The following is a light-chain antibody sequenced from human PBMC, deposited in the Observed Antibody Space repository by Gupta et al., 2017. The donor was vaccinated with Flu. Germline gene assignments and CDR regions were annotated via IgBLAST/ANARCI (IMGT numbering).Light chain of an antibody. CDR3: RQALQTPRT. J-gene: IGKJ2*01. CDR1: QSLLHSNGYNY. V-gene: IGKV2-28*01. CDR2: LGS. Sequence: DIVMTQSPLSLPVTPGEPASISCRSSQSLLHSNGYNYLDWYLQKPGQSPQLLIYLGSNRASGVPDRFSGSGSGTDFTLKISRVEAGDVGVYYCRQALQTPRTFGQGTKVEIK.